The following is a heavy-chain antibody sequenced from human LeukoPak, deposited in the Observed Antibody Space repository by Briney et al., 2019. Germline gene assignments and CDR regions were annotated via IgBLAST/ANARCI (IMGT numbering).Heavy chain of an antibody. J-gene: IGHJ3*02. CDR1: GYTFTSYY. CDR2: INPSGGST. D-gene: IGHD6-19*01. V-gene: IGHV1-46*01. Sequence: ASVKVSCKASGYTFTSYYMHWVRQAPGQGLEWMGIINPSGGSTSYAQKFQGRVTMTRDTSTSTVYMELSGLRSEDTAVYYCARDRAWLRTFDIWGQGTMVTVSS. CDR3: ARDRAWLRTFDI.